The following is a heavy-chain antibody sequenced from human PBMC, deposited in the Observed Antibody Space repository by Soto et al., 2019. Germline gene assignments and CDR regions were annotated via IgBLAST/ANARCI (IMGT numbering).Heavy chain of an antibody. Sequence: ASVKVSCKASGDTFTSYGISWVRQAPGQGLEWMGWISAYNGNTNYAQKLQGRVTMTTDTSTSTAYMELRSLRSDDTAVYYCARGAPHCSGGSCYSMVWFDPWGQGTLVTVSS. J-gene: IGHJ5*02. V-gene: IGHV1-18*01. CDR1: GDTFTSYG. CDR3: ARGAPHCSGGSCYSMVWFDP. CDR2: ISAYNGNT. D-gene: IGHD2-15*01.